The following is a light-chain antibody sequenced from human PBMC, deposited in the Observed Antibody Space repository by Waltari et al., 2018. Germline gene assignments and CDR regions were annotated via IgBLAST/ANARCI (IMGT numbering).Light chain of an antibody. CDR3: SSYTSSSYVI. CDR1: SRDVGGYHF. V-gene: IGLV2-14*01. CDR2: DVS. Sequence: QSALTQPASVSGSPGQSITISCSGTSRDVGGYHFVPWYQQHPGKDPKLMTYDVSKRPSGVSNRFSGSKSGNTASLTISGLQADDEADYYCSSYTSSSYVIFGGGTKLTVL. J-gene: IGLJ2*01.